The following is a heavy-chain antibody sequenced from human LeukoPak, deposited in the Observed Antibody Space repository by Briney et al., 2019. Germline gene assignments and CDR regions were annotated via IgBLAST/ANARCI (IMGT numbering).Heavy chain of an antibody. D-gene: IGHD5-24*01. CDR1: GFTFSSYW. CDR3: ARARDGDIGY. Sequence: QSGGSLRLSCAASGFTFSSYWMHWVRQVPGQGLVWVSHIDGDGRITNYGDSVKGRFTISRDNAKNILYLQMNSLRAEDTAVYYCARARDGDIGYWGQGTLVTVSS. CDR2: IDGDGRIT. J-gene: IGHJ4*02. V-gene: IGHV3-74*01.